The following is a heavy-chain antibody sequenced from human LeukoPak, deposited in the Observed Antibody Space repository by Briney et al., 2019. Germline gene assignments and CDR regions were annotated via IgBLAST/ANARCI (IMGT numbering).Heavy chain of an antibody. D-gene: IGHD6-13*01. CDR1: GGSISSYY. Sequence: PSETLSLTCTVPGGSISSYYWSWIRQPAGKGLEWIGRIYTSGSTYYNPSLKSRVTISVDTSKNQFSLKLSSVTAADTAVYYCARADYSSTWSHDYYYMDVWGKGTTVTVSS. CDR3: ARADYSSTWSHDYYYMDV. CDR2: IYTSGST. J-gene: IGHJ6*03. V-gene: IGHV4-4*07.